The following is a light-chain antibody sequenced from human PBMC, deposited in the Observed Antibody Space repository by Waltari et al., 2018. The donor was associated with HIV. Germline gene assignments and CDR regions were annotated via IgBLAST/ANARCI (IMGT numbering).Light chain of an antibody. CDR1: QSVSSN. V-gene: IGKV3-15*01. J-gene: IGKJ4*01. CDR3: QQYNNWPPLT. Sequence: EIVLTQPPATPSVSPGERATLSCRASQSVSSNLACYQQKPGQAPMLRIYGASTRATGTPARFSGSGSGTELTLTISSLQSEDFAVYYCQQYNNWPPLTFGGGTKVEI. CDR2: GAS.